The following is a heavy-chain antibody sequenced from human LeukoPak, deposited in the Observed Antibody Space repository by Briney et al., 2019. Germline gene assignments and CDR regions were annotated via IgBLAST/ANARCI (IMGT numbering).Heavy chain of an antibody. CDR2: ISSSGSSI. D-gene: IGHD6-13*01. J-gene: IGHJ4*02. CDR1: AFTFSSYG. Sequence: PGGSLRLSCAASAFTFSSYGMNWVRRAPGKGLEWVSYISSSGSSIYYADSVKGRFTISRDNAKNSLYLQMNSLRAEDTAVYYCARVRSSTDFDYWGQGTLLTVSS. CDR3: ARVRSSTDFDY. V-gene: IGHV3-48*03.